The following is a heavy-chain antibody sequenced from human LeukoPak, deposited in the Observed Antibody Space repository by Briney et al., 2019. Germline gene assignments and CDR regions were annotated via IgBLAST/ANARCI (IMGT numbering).Heavy chain of an antibody. CDR3: ARDTPSSSWYPIDY. V-gene: IGHV3-23*01. D-gene: IGHD6-13*01. J-gene: IGHJ4*02. Sequence: GGSLRLSCAASGFTFSSHAVSWVRQAPGKGLEWVSAISGSGGTTYYADSVKGRFTISRDNSKNTLYLQMNSLRAEDTAVYYCARDTPSSSWYPIDYWGQGTLVTVSS. CDR2: ISGSGGTT. CDR1: GFTFSSHA.